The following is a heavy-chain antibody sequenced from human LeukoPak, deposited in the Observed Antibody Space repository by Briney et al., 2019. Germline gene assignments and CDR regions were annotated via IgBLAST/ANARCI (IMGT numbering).Heavy chain of an antibody. V-gene: IGHV1-69*04. D-gene: IGHD6-13*01. CDR1: GGTFSSYA. CDR2: IIPILGIA. J-gene: IGHJ3*02. CDR3: AREGYSSSSYAFDI. Sequence: GASVKVSCKASGGTFSSYAISWVRQAPGQGLEWMGRIIPILGIANYAQKFQGRVTMTRNTSISTAYMELSSLRSEDTAVYYCAREGYSSSSYAFDIWAKGQWSPSLQ.